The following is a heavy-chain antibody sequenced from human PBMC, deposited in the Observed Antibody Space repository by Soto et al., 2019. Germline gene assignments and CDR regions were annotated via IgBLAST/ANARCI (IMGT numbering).Heavy chain of an antibody. D-gene: IGHD2-15*01. CDR2: IYYSGST. V-gene: IGHV4-59*01. J-gene: IGHJ4*02. CDR1: GGSISSYY. Sequence: PSETLSLTCTVSGGSISSYYWSWIRQPPGKGLEWIGYIYYSGSTNYNPSLKSRVTISVDTSKNQFSLKLSSVTAADTAVYYCARADLGYPADYWGQGTLVTVSS. CDR3: ARADLGYPADY.